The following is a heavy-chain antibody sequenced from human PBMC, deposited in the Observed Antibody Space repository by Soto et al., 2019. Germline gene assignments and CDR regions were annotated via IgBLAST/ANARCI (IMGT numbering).Heavy chain of an antibody. CDR2: INTYNGNT. CDR3: ARFLTVTTEDDY. Sequence: QVQLVQSGAEVKKPGASVKVSCKASGYTFINYGISWARQAPGQGLEWMGWINTYNGNTNYAQKVQGRVTMTTDTYTRTAYMELRSLTSDDTAVYYCARFLTVTTEDDYWGQGTLVTVSS. V-gene: IGHV1-18*01. J-gene: IGHJ4*02. CDR1: GYTFINYG. D-gene: IGHD4-17*01.